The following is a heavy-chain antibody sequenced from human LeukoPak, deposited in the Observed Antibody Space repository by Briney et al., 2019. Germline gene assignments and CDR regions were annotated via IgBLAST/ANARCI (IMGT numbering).Heavy chain of an antibody. J-gene: IGHJ3*01. D-gene: IGHD6-13*01. CDR2: ISSSTSYI. CDR1: GFTFTSYT. V-gene: IGHV3-21*01. Sequence: PGGSLRLSCAASGFTFTSYTMNWVRQAPGKGLEWVSSISSSTSYIYYADSVKGRFTISRDNAKNSLYLQMNSLRAEDTAVYYCARMYTTSGDAFDVWGQGTMVTVSS. CDR3: ARMYTTSGDAFDV.